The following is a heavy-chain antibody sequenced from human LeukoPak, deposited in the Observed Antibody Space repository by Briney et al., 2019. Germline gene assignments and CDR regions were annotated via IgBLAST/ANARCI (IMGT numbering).Heavy chain of an antibody. CDR3: VRAVSGTLGGAFDI. J-gene: IGHJ3*02. D-gene: IGHD1-7*01. CDR2: INPNSGVT. CDR1: GYTFIDYF. Sequence: ASVKVSCKASGYTFIDYFIHWMRQTPGQGLEWLGRINPNSGVTRYAQKFRDRVTMTRDTAAYMELSSLKSDDTAVYYCVRAVSGTLGGAFDIWGQGTAVTVSS. V-gene: IGHV1-2*06.